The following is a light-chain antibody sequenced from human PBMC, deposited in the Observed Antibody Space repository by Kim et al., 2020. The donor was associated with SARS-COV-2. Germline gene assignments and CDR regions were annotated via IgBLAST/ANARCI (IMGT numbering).Light chain of an antibody. CDR2: GVS. Sequence: LSPGQRATVSCGASQSIPSGCLAWFQQKPGQPPRLLIYGVSSRATGVSDRFSASGSGTDFTLTISRLEPEDFAVYFCQQCGSAPYTFGQGTKLEIK. J-gene: IGKJ2*01. V-gene: IGKV3-20*01. CDR1: QSIPSGC. CDR3: QQCGSAPYT.